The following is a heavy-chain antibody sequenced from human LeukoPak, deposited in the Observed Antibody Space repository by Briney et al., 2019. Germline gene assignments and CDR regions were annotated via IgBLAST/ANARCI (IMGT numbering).Heavy chain of an antibody. CDR1: GFTFSSYS. CDR2: ISSSSSYI. J-gene: IGHJ4*02. V-gene: IGHV3-21*05. CDR3: ARVGSGLDY. D-gene: IGHD2-15*01. Sequence: PGGSLRLSCAASGFTFSSYSMNWVRQAPGKGLEWVSYISSSSSYIYYADSVKGRFTISRDNAKNSLYLQVNSLRAEDTAVYYCARVGSGLDYWGQGTLVTVSS.